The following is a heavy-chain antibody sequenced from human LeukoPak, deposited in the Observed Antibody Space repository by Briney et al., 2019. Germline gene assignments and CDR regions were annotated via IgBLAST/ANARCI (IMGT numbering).Heavy chain of an antibody. J-gene: IGHJ6*03. CDR2: IYTSGST. V-gene: IGHV4-61*02. D-gene: IGHD6-19*01. CDR1: AYSISSGFY. Sequence: RASETLSLTCSVSAYSISSGFYWSWVRQPAEKGLEWIGRIYTSGSTNYNPSLKSRVTISVDTSKNQFSLKLSSVTAADTAVYYCARQQWGIYYMDVWGKGTTVTISS. CDR3: ARQQWGIYYMDV.